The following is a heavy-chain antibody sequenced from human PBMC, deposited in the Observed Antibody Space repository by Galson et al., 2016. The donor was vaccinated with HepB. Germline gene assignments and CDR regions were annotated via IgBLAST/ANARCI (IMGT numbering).Heavy chain of an antibody. D-gene: IGHD4/OR15-4a*01. V-gene: IGHV4-39*01. CDR1: GGSISSSTNA. Sequence: ETLSLTCGVSGGSISSSTNARAWIRQPPGKGLEWIATIYDIGSPYYNPSLKSRVTISVDTSKRQCSLKLTSVIAADTAMYFCGRVDDGASYRIDFWGQGTLVTVSS. CDR2: IYDIGSP. CDR3: GRVDDGASYRIDF. J-gene: IGHJ4*02.